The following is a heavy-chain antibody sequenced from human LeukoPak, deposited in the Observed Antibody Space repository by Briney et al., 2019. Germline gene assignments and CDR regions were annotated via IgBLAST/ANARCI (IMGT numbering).Heavy chain of an antibody. CDR3: ARGRSTWHLDY. D-gene: IGHD1-26*01. J-gene: IGHJ4*02. CDR2: ISSTNGYI. V-gene: IGHV3-21*01. Sequence: PGGSLRLSCAASGFTFSDYYMNWVRQAPGKGLEWVSYISSTNGYIYYADSVRGRFTISRDNAKNSLSLQMNSLRAEDTAVYYCARGRSTWHLDYWGQGTLVTVSS. CDR1: GFTFSDYY.